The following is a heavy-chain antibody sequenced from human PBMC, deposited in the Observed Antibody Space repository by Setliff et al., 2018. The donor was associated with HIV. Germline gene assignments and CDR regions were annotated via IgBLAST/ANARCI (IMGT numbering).Heavy chain of an antibody. CDR1: GGRFSNFG. D-gene: IGHD3-9*01. CDR3: ARAVVPTYYDVLTGYVYYMDV. Sequence: SVKVSCKASGGRFSNFGISWVRQAPGQGLEWMGGIIPIFGTTNYAQMFQGRVTMTADESTSTAYMELSSLRSEDTAVYYCARAVVPTYYDVLTGYVYYMDVWGKGTTVTVSS. V-gene: IGHV1-69*13. CDR2: IIPIFGTT. J-gene: IGHJ6*03.